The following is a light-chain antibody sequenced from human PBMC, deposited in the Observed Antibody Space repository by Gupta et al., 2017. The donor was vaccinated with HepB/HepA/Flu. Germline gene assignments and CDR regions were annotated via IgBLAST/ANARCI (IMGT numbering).Light chain of an antibody. CDR1: GSNIGNNN. V-gene: IGLV1-47*01. Sequence: PVLTQPPSLFGSPWPRAALSSSGSGSNIGNNNVYWYQQFPATAPKPLIYRNNLRPSGVPDRFSGSKSGTSASLAISGLRSEDEADYYCATWDDSLTGPVFGGGTKLTVL. CDR2: RNN. J-gene: IGLJ2*01. CDR3: ATWDDSLTGPV.